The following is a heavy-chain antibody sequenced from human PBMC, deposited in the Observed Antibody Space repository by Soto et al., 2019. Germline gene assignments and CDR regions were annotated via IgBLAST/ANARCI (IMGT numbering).Heavy chain of an antibody. CDR1: GDSISSSY. Sequence: PSETLSLTCTVSGDSISSSYWSWIRQSPGKGLEWIGYIYYSGFTNYNPSLKSRVTISVDTSKNQFSLKLSSVTAADTAVFYCARLYPYYFFLTGYKIYAFDIWGQGIMVNVS. CDR2: IYYSGFT. V-gene: IGHV4-59*01. D-gene: IGHD3-9*01. CDR3: ARLYPYYFFLTGYKIYAFDI. J-gene: IGHJ3*02.